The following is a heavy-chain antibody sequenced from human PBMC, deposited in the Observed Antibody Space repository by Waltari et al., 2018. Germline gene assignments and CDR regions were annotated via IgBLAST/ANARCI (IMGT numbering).Heavy chain of an antibody. V-gene: IGHV4-59*01. CDR2: IYYSGST. CDR1: GGSISSYY. Sequence: QVQLQESGPGLVKPSETLSLTCTVSGGSISSYYWSWIRQPPGKGLEWIGYIYYSGSTNYNPSLKSRVTISVDTSKNQFSLKLSSVTAADTAGYYCARLPYYYYYMDVWGKGTTVTVSS. CDR3: ARLPYYYYYMDV. J-gene: IGHJ6*03.